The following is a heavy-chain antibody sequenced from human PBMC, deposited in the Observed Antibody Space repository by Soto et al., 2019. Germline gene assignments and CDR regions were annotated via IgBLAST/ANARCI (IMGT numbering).Heavy chain of an antibody. J-gene: IGHJ6*02. D-gene: IGHD4-17*01. Sequence: QVQLVQSGAEVKKPGSSVKVSCKASGGTFSSYAISWVRQAPGQGLEWMGGIILIFGTADYAQKCQGRVTMTGDETTSTAYVELSSLRSEDMAVYYCAKNPETSYYAMDVWGQGATGSVSS. CDR1: GGTFSSYA. CDR3: AKNPETSYYAMDV. V-gene: IGHV1-69*12. CDR2: IILIFGTA.